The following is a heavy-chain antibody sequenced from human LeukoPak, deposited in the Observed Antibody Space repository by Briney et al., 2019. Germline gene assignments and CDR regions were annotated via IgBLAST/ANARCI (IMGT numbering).Heavy chain of an antibody. Sequence: PSETLSLTCTVSGGTVSGDSINNYYWSWIRQPPGKGLEWIGYIYYSGYTNYNPSLKSRVTISVDTSKNQFSLQLSSVTPADTDVYFCARDSGSYGSDYWGQGTLVTVSS. D-gene: IGHD1-26*01. CDR1: GGTVSGDSINNYY. CDR3: ARDSGSYGSDY. J-gene: IGHJ4*02. CDR2: IYYSGYT. V-gene: IGHV4-61*01.